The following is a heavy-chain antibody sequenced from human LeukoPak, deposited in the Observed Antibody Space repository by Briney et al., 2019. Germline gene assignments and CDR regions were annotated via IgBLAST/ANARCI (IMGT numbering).Heavy chain of an antibody. V-gene: IGHV3-66*01. CDR3: ARDVDTAMVS. J-gene: IGHJ4*02. D-gene: IGHD5-18*01. Sequence: GGSLRLSCAASGFTFSSYSVNWVRQAPGKGLEWVSVIYSGGSTYYADSVKGRFTISRDNPKNTLYLQMNSLRAEDTAVYYCARDVDTAMVSWGQGTLVTVSS. CDR1: GFTFSSYS. CDR2: IYSGGST.